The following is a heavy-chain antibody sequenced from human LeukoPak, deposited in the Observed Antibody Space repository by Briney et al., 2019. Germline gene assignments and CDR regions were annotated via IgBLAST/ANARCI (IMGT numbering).Heavy chain of an antibody. CDR3: AKGLDY. CDR2: ISWNSGSI. V-gene: IGHV3-9*01. Sequence: GRSLRLSCAASGFTFDDYAMHWVRQAPGKGLEWVSGISWNSGSIGYADSVKGRFTISRDSAKNSLYLQMNSLRAEDTALYYCAKGLDYWGQGTLVTVSS. J-gene: IGHJ4*02. CDR1: GFTFDDYA.